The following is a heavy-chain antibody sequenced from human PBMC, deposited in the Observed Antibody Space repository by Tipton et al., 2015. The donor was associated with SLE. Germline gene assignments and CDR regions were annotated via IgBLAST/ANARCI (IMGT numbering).Heavy chain of an antibody. CDR1: GFTFADYA. J-gene: IGHJ6*03. Sequence: SLRLSCAASGFTFADYAMPWVRQAPGKGLEWVSGISWNSGSIGYADSVKGRVTIPRDNAKNSLYLQMNSLRAEDTAVYYCARAPEYYGPGGGGDMDVWGKGSTVTVSS. CDR2: ISWNSGSI. D-gene: IGHD3-10*01. V-gene: IGHV3-9*01. CDR3: ARAPEYYGPGGGGDMDV.